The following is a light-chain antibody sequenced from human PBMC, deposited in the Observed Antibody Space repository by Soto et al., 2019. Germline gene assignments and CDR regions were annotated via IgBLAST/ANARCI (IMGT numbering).Light chain of an antibody. CDR1: SSDVGGYNH. Sequence: QSVLTQPRSVSGSPGQSVTISCTGTSSDVGGYNHVSWYQHHPGKAPKVMIYDVSKRPSGVPDRFSGSKSGNTASLTISGLQAEDEADYYCCSFAGSYIPRVFRGGTQLTVL. J-gene: IGLJ2*01. CDR2: DVS. CDR3: CSFAGSYIPRV. V-gene: IGLV2-11*01.